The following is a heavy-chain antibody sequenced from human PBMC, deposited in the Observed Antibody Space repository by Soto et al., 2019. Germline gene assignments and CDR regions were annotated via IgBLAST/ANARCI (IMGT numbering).Heavy chain of an antibody. J-gene: IGHJ3*02. V-gene: IGHV3-30*03. CDR3: ARVGGRFVWDVKNDAFDM. CDR2: ISYDGSDK. D-gene: IGHD3-16*01. Sequence: GGSLRLSCAVSGFTFSIYGMQWVRQAPGKGLECVAGISYDGSDKYYVDSVKGRFTISRDNSKNTLYLQMNSLRAEDTAVYHCARVGGRFVWDVKNDAFDMWGRGTMVTVSS. CDR1: GFTFSIYG.